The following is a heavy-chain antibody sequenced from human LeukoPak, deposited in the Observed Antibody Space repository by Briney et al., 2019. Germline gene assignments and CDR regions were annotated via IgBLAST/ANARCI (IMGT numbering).Heavy chain of an antibody. CDR3: AREGVKGFFDY. D-gene: IGHD3-16*01. V-gene: IGHV4-61*02. CDR1: GDSISSVNYY. J-gene: IGHJ4*02. CDR2: IYTSGST. Sequence: SQTLSLTCTVSGDSISSVNYYWSWIRQPAGKGLEWIGRIYTSGSTNYNPSLKSRLTISVDTSKNQFSLKLSSVTAADTAVYYCAREGVKGFFDYWGQGTLVTVSS.